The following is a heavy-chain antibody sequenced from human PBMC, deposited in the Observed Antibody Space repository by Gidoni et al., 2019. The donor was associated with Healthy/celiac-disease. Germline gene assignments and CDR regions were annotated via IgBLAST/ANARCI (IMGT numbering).Heavy chain of an antibody. J-gene: IGHJ6*02. D-gene: IGHD3-3*01. CDR1: GFTFSSYE. CDR3: ARGLRFLEWFNSGNGMDV. V-gene: IGHV3-48*03. Sequence: EVQLVESGGGLVQPGGSLRLSCAASGFTFSSYEMNWVRQAPGKGLEWVSYISSSGSTIYYADSVKGRFTISRDNAKNSLYLQMNSLRAEDTAVYYCARGLRFLEWFNSGNGMDVWGQGTTVTVSS. CDR2: ISSSGSTI.